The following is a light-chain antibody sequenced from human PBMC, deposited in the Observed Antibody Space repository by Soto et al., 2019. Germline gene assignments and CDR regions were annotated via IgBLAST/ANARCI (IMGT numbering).Light chain of an antibody. J-gene: IGLJ2*01. Sequence: QSALTQPASVSGSPGPSITISCTGTSSDVGGYIYVSWYQQHPGKAPKLMIFEVNNRPSGVSNRFSGSKSGNTASLTISGLQAEDEADYYCGSYTRSSSLVFGGGTKVTVL. CDR1: SSDVGGYIY. V-gene: IGLV2-14*01. CDR3: GSYTRSSSLV. CDR2: EVN.